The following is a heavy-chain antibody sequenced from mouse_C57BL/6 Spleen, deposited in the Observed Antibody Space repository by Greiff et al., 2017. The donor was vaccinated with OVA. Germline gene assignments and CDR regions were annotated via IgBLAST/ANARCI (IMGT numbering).Heavy chain of an antibody. CDR1: GFTFSSYA. D-gene: IGHD1-1*01. CDR3: TREDTTGFAY. Sequence: EVMLVESGAGLVKPGGSLKLSCAASGFTFSSYAMSWVRQTPEKRLEWVAYISSGGDYIYYADTVKGRFTISRDNARNTLYLQMSSLKSEDTAMYYCTREDTTGFAYWGQGTLVTVSA. J-gene: IGHJ3*01. V-gene: IGHV5-9-1*02. CDR2: ISSGGDYI.